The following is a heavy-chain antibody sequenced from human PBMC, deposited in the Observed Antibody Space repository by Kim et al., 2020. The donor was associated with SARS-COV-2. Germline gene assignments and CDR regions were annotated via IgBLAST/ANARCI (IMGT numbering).Heavy chain of an antibody. V-gene: IGHV3-73*01. CDR2: XXSXXNGYAT. J-gene: IGHJ3*02. Sequence: GGSLRLSCAASGFTFSGSALHWVRQAXGKGLXXVGXXXSXXNGYATAXAASLKGXXTICXXDSRXXAYXQMNSXXTEAPAVYYXTSVXXTTXXXWDXXDIWXXXTXXXVSS. CDR1: GFTFSGSA. D-gene: IGHD1-1*01. CDR3: TSVXXTTXXXWDXXDI.